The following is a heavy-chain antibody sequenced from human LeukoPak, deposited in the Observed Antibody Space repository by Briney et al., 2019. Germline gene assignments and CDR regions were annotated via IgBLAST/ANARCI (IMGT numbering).Heavy chain of an antibody. V-gene: IGHV3-15*01. CDR1: GFTSSNAW. CDR2: IKTKTDGATT. Sequence: PGGSLRLSCTASGFTSSNAWMTCVRQVPGKGLEWVGLIKTKTDGATTDYAAPVKGRFTISRDDSKNTVFLQMTILKTDDTAVYYCSTDPAGTLVYWGQGTLVTVSS. CDR3: STDPAGTLVY. D-gene: IGHD6-19*01. J-gene: IGHJ4*02.